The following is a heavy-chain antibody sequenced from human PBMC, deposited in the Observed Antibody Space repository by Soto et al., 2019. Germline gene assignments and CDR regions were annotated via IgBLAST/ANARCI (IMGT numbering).Heavy chain of an antibody. CDR2: ISYDGSNK. Sequence: PGGSLRLSCAASGFTFSSYAMHWVRQAPGKGLEWVAVISYDGSNKYYADSVKGRFTISRDNSKNTLYLQMNSLRAEDTAVYYCARDPRGLYSSSWPGTDYWGQGTLVTVSS. D-gene: IGHD6-13*01. CDR3: ARDPRGLYSSSWPGTDY. V-gene: IGHV3-30-3*01. J-gene: IGHJ4*02. CDR1: GFTFSSYA.